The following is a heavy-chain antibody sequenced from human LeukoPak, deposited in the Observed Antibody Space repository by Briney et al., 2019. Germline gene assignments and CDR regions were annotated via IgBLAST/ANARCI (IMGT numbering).Heavy chain of an antibody. CDR2: ISETGGTI. CDR1: GFTFSNYA. V-gene: IGHV3-23*01. Sequence: GGSLRLSCAPSGFTFSNYAMSWVRQAPGKGLEWVSAISETGGTIHYADSVRGRFIISRDNSKNTLYLQMNSLRAEDTAIYYCAKGGGRPLDDAFDVWGQGTMVTVSS. J-gene: IGHJ3*01. CDR3: AKGGGRPLDDAFDV.